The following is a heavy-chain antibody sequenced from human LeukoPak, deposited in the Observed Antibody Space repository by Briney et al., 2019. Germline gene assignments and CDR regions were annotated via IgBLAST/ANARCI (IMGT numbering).Heavy chain of an antibody. Sequence: PSETLSLTCTVSGGSISSSSYYWGWIRQPPGKGLEWIGSIYYSGSTYYNPSLKSRVTISVDASKNQFSLKLSSVTAADTAVYYCARVGSWYGARRRFDPWGQGTLVTVSS. CDR2: IYYSGST. J-gene: IGHJ5*02. CDR3: ARVGSWYGARRRFDP. D-gene: IGHD6-13*01. V-gene: IGHV4-39*07. CDR1: GGSISSSSYY.